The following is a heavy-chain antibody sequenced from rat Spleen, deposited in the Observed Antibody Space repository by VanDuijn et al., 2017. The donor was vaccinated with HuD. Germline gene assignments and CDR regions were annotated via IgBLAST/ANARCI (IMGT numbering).Heavy chain of an antibody. D-gene: IGHD4-1*01. Sequence: EVQLKESGPGLVQPSQTLSLTCTVSGFSLTDYSVHWVRQPPGKSLEWMGVMWSGGGTAYNSALKSRLSISRDTSKSQVFLKLNSLQTEDIGTYYCARLGLGEDYWGQGVMVTVSS. V-gene: IGHV2S63*01. CDR3: ARLGLGEDY. J-gene: IGHJ2*01. CDR2: MWSGGGT. CDR1: GFSLTDYS.